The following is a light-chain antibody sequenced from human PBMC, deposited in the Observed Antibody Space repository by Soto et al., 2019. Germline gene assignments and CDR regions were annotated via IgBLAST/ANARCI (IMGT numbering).Light chain of an antibody. Sequence: SYELTQPPSVSVAPEKTARNTSGGTNIGSKSVQWYQQKPGQAPVLVIYYDSNRPSVIPARFSGSNSGNTATLTISRVEAGDEADYYCQVWDSSSDHVVFGGGTKRTVL. CDR2: YDS. CDR1: NIGSKS. CDR3: QVWDSSSDHVV. V-gene: IGLV3-21*04. J-gene: IGLJ2*01.